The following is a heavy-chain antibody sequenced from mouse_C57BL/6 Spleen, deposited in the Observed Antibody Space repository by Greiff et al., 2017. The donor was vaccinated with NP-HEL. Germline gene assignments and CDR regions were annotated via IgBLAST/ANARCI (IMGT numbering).Heavy chain of an antibody. V-gene: IGHV1-74*01. J-gene: IGHJ2*01. Sequence: VQLQQPGAELVKPGASVKVSCKASGYTFTSYWMHWVKQRPGQGLEWIGRIHPSVSDTNYNQKFKGKATLTVDKSSSTAYMQLSSLTSEDSAVYYCAIGEVGPYYYGSKEDYWGQGTTLTVSS. D-gene: IGHD1-1*01. CDR2: IHPSVSDT. CDR1: GYTFTSYW. CDR3: AIGEVGPYYYGSKEDY.